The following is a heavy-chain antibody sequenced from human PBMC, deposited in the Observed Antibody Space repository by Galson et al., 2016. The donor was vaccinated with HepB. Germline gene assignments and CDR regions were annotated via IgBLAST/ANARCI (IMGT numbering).Heavy chain of an antibody. Sequence: ETLFLTCAVHGGSFRGFYWTWIRQSPGKGLEWIGEKDHSGRSNYNTSLKSRVTILVETSKNQLSLKMNTVTAADTALYYCVQGPRNVDVGVAATPIQIDAFDIWAQGTMVIVSS. CDR3: VQGPRNVDVGVAATPIQIDAFDI. D-gene: IGHD2-15*01. CDR1: GGSFRGFY. V-gene: IGHV4-34*01. CDR2: KDHSGRS. J-gene: IGHJ3*02.